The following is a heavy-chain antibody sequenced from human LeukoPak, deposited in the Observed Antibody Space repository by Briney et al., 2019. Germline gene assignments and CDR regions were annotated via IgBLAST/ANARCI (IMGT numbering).Heavy chain of an antibody. V-gene: IGHV3-23*01. CDR1: GFTFSTYP. CDR2: ISGSGGST. Sequence: GGSLRLSCAASGFTFSTYPMSWVRQAPGKGLEWVSGISGSGGSTYYADSVKGRFTISRDISKNTLYLQMNSLRAEDTAVYYCAKDEGSGWYYFNYWGQGSLVTVSS. CDR3: AKDEGSGWYYFNY. D-gene: IGHD6-19*01. J-gene: IGHJ4*02.